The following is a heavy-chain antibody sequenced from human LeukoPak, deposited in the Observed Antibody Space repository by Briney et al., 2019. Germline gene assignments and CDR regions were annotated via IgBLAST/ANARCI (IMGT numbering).Heavy chain of an antibody. Sequence: PGGSLRLSCAASGFTFSSYWMSWVRQAPGKGLEWVSYISSGGNTIYYADSVKGRFTISRDNAKNSLYLQLNSLRAEDTAVYYCTQREAFTSSWGQGTLVIVSS. D-gene: IGHD3-3*01. CDR1: GFTFSSYW. CDR3: TQREAFTSS. J-gene: IGHJ5*02. V-gene: IGHV3-48*04. CDR2: ISSGGNTI.